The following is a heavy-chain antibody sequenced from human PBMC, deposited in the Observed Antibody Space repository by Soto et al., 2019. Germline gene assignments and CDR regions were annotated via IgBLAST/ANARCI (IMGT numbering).Heavy chain of an antibody. CDR3: AKESAELACMDV. D-gene: IGHD1-26*01. CDR2: ISWNSGSI. J-gene: IGHJ6*02. CDR1: GFTFDDYA. V-gene: IGHV3-9*01. Sequence: EVQLVESGGGLVQPGRSLRLSCAASGFTFDDYAMHWVRQALGKGLEWVSGISWNSGSIGYADSVKGRFTISRDNAKNSLYLQMNSLRAEDTALYYCAKESAELACMDVWGQGTTVTVSS.